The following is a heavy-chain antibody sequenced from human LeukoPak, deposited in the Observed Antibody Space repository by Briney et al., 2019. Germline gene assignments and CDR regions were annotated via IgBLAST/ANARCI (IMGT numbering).Heavy chain of an antibody. J-gene: IGHJ4*02. V-gene: IGHV3-23*01. CDR3: AKTLHYGHYGKFDY. CDR1: GFTFSSYG. Sequence: GGSLRLSCAASGFTFSSYGMSWVRQAPGKGLEWVSGISSSGESTYYTDSVKGRFTFSRDNSKNTLYLQMNSLGAEDTAVYYCAKTLHYGHYGKFDYWGQGTLVTVSS. D-gene: IGHD4-17*01. CDR2: ISSSGEST.